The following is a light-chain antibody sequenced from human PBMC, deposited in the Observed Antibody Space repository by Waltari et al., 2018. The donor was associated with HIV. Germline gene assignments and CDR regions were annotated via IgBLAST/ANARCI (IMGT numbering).Light chain of an antibody. Sequence: QSALTQPASVSGSPGQSITMSCSGLDSDIGDYNFVSWYQQYPGKALRLILYDVSSRLSGVSKRFSGFKAGKTASRTISGRQSDYEADYYCCSYSSSTTLYVFGTGTKVTVL. CDR1: DSDIGDYNF. J-gene: IGLJ1*01. CDR3: CSYSSSTTLYV. CDR2: DVS. V-gene: IGLV2-14*03.